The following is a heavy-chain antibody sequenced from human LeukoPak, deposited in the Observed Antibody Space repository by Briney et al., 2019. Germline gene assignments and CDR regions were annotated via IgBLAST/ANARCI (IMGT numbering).Heavy chain of an antibody. J-gene: IGHJ4*02. Sequence: GGSLRLSCAASGFTFSSYGMHWVRQAPGKGLQWVALISHDGSNKYYADSVRGRFTISRDNSKNTLYLQMNSLRAEDTAVYYCARLWDYDILTGPYYFDYWGQGTLVTVSS. D-gene: IGHD3-9*01. CDR2: ISHDGSNK. CDR3: ARLWDYDILTGPYYFDY. CDR1: GFTFSSYG. V-gene: IGHV3-30*03.